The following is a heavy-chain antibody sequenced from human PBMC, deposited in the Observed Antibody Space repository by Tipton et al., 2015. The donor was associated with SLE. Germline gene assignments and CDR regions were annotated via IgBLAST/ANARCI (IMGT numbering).Heavy chain of an antibody. CDR3: ARGGSSVVVPAGAFDI. CDR1: GFTFSSYS. Sequence: SLRLSRAASGFTFSSYSMNWVRQAPGKGLEWVSYISSSSSTIYYADSVKGRFTISRDNAKNSLYLQMNSLRAEDTAVYYCARGGSSVVVPAGAFDIWGQGTMVTVSS. D-gene: IGHD2-2*01. CDR2: ISSSSSTI. J-gene: IGHJ3*02. V-gene: IGHV3-48*01.